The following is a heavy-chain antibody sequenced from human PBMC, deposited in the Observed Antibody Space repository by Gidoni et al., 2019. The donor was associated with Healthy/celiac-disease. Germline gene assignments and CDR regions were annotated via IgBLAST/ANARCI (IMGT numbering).Heavy chain of an antibody. CDR2: ISWNSGSI. D-gene: IGHD1-7*01. CDR1: GFTFDDYA. CDR3: AKGSRNWNYLYYFDY. V-gene: IGHV3-9*01. Sequence: EVQLVESGGGLVQPGRSLRLSRAASGFTFDDYAMHWVRQAPGKGLEWVAGISWNSGSIGYADSVKGRFTISRDNAKNSLYLQMNSLRAEDTALYYCAKGSRNWNYLYYFDYWGQGTLVTVSS. J-gene: IGHJ4*02.